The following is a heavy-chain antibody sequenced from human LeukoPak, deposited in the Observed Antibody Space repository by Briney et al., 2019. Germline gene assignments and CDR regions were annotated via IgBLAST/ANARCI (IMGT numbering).Heavy chain of an antibody. D-gene: IGHD6-13*01. CDR2: IIPIFGTA. V-gene: IGHV1-69*05. CDR3: ARGRFRLTQQLVY. J-gene: IGHJ4*02. CDR1: GGTFSSYA. Sequence: ASVKVSCKASGGTFSSYAISWVRQAPGQGLEWMGGIIPIFGTANYAQKLQGRVTMTTDTSTSTAYMELRSLRSDDTAVYYCARGRFRLTQQLVYWGQGTLVTVSS.